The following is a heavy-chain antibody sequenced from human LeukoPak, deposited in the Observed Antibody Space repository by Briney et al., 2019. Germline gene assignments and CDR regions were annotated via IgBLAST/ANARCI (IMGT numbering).Heavy chain of an antibody. CDR2: IIPLLDET. J-gene: IGHJ4*02. D-gene: IGHD3-10*01. V-gene: IGHV1-69*04. CDR3: ARGSYGSGSPHYDY. CDR1: GGTFSTYV. Sequence: SVKVSCKASGGTFSTYVFSWVRQAPGQGLEWMGRIIPLLDETDYAQKFQGRVTITADKSTSTVFMDVSSLKSDDTAVYYCARGSYGSGSPHYDYWGQGTLVTVSS.